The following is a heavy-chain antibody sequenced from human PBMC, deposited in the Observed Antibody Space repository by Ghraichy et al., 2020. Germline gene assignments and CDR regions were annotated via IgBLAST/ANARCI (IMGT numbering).Heavy chain of an antibody. Sequence: GGSLRLSCAASGFTFSSYWMSWVRQAPGKGLEWVANIKQDGSEKYYVDSVKGRFTISRDNAKNSLYLQMNSLRAEDTAVYYCARGAHCSSTSCYVPEVYYFDYWGQGTLVTVSS. CDR1: GFTFSSYW. CDR2: IKQDGSEK. CDR3: ARGAHCSSTSCYVPEVYYFDY. J-gene: IGHJ4*02. V-gene: IGHV3-7*01. D-gene: IGHD2-2*01.